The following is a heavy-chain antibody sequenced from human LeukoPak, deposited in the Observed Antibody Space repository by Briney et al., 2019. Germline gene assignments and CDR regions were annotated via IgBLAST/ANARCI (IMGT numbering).Heavy chain of an antibody. J-gene: IGHJ4*02. V-gene: IGHV1-2*02. Sequence: ASAKVSCKASGYTFTGYYMHWVRQAPGQGLEWMGWINPNSGGINYAQKFQGRVTMTRDTSISTAYMELSRLRSDDTAVYYCARDRSTSCVDYWGQGTLVTVSS. CDR1: GYTFTGYY. D-gene: IGHD2-2*01. CDR2: INPNSGGI. CDR3: ARDRSTSCVDY.